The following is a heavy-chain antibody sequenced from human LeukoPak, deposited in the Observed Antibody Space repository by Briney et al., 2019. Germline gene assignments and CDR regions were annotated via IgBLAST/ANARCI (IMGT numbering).Heavy chain of an antibody. CDR3: ARGAGGYRFDP. J-gene: IGHJ5*02. Sequence: GGSLRLSCAASGFTFSSYAMSWVRQAPGKGLEWVSSISGSGNRTYYADSVKGRFTISRDNAKNSLYLQMNSLRAEDTAVYYCARGAGGYRFDPWGQGTLVTVSS. V-gene: IGHV3-23*01. CDR1: GFTFSSYA. CDR2: ISGSGNRT. D-gene: IGHD1-1*01.